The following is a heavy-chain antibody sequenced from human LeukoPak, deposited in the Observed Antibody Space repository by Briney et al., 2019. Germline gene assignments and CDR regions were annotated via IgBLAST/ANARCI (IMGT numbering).Heavy chain of an antibody. CDR3: ARDLGVSKHRYFDL. CDR2: ISSSSTYI. D-gene: IGHD2-8*01. Sequence: GGSLRLSCAASGFIFSSYSMNWVRQAPGKGLEWVSSISSSSTYIYYADSVKGRFNISRDNAKNSLFLQMNSLRAEDTAVYYCARDLGVSKHRYFDLWGRGTLVTVSS. J-gene: IGHJ2*01. V-gene: IGHV3-21*01. CDR1: GFIFSSYS.